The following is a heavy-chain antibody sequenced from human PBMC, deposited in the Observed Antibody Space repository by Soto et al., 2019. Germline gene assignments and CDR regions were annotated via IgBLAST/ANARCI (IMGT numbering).Heavy chain of an antibody. J-gene: IGHJ6*02. D-gene: IGHD3-10*01. CDR3: AKGGGETRLKYYYYSGMDV. V-gene: IGHV3-23*01. Sequence: EVQLLESGGDLVQPGGSLRLSCAASGFTFASYAMSWVRQAPGKGLVWVSGIGGSGDSTYYADSVKGRFTISRDNSRNTVYLEMNSLRAEDTAVYYCAKGGGETRLKYYYYSGMDVWGQGTTVTVSS. CDR2: IGGSGDST. CDR1: GFTFASYA.